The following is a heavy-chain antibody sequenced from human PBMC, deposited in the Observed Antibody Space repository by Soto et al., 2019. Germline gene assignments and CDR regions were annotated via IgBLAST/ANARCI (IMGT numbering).Heavy chain of an antibody. CDR2: ISASGGST. Sequence: EVQLLESGGGLVQPGGSLGLSCAASGLPFSTYAMAWVRQAPGKGLEWVSSISASGGSTHYADSVKGRFIISRDNSKTTLYLQMDSLRVEDTAVYYCERRPAQSNTWGQGTLVTVSS. CDR1: GLPFSTYA. J-gene: IGHJ5*02. V-gene: IGHV3-23*01. CDR3: ERRPAQSNT.